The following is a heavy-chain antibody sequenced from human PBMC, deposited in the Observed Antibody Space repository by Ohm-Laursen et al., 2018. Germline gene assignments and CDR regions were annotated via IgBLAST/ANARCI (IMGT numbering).Heavy chain of an antibody. D-gene: IGHD7-27*01. CDR2: TRNKADSYTT. V-gene: IGHV3-72*01. J-gene: IGHJ6*02. CDR1: GFTFSTHG. CDR3: ARALGGYPISYYYGMDV. Sequence: SLRLSCTASGFTFSTHGMDWVRQAPGKGLEWVGRTRNKADSYTTEYAASVKGRFTISRDDSKNSLYLQMNSLKTEDTAVYYCARALGGYPISYYYGMDVWGQGTTVTVSS.